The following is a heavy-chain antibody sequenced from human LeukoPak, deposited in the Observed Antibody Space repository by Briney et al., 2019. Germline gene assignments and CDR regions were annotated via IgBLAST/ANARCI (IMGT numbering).Heavy chain of an antibody. D-gene: IGHD3-10*01. J-gene: IGHJ3*02. V-gene: IGHV4-4*02. CDR3: ARALYYYGSGSYPLADI. Sequence: SGTLSLTRAVSGGSISSSNWWSWVRQPPGKGLEWIGEIYHSGSTNYNPSLKSRVTISVDKSKNQFSLKLSSVTAADTAVYYCARALYYYGSGSYPLADIWGQGTMVTVSS. CDR1: GGSISSSNW. CDR2: IYHSGST.